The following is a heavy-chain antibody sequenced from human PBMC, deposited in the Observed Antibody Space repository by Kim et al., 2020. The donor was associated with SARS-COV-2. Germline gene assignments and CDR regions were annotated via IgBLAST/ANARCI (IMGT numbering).Heavy chain of an antibody. CDR2: INPTDGKT. Sequence: ASVKVSCKTSGYTFGIYHIQWLRQAPGQGFEWIGIINPTDGKTTYAQRFQGRLTVTRDTATSTVYMELSSLKSEDTAIYYCAREVWRSRNGLDVWGQGT. J-gene: IGHJ6*02. V-gene: IGHV1-46*01. CDR1: GYTFGIYH. CDR3: AREVWRSRNGLDV.